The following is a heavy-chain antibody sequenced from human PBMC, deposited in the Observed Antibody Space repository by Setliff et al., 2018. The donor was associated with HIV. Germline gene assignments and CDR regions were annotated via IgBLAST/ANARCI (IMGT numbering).Heavy chain of an antibody. V-gene: IGHV4-59*11. D-gene: IGHD1-1*01. CDR1: GGSISTHY. CDR3: ARNSQKGIQPLLLAS. CDR2: IFYTGST. J-gene: IGHJ4*02. Sequence: SETLSLTCTVSGGSISTHYWSWIRQPPGKGLEWIGYIFYTGSTSYNPSLKSRVTISVDTSKNQFSLMLDSVTAADTAVYYCARNSQKGIQPLLLASWGPGTLSPSPQ.